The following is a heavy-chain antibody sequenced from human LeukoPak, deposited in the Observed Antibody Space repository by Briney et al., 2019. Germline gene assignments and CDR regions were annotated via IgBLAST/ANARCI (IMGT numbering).Heavy chain of an antibody. CDR3: ARVATIHCYYMDV. D-gene: IGHD5-24*01. CDR1: GGSISNYY. V-gene: IGHV4-59*01. J-gene: IGHJ6*03. Sequence: SETLSLTCTVSGGSISNYYWSWIRQPPGKGLEWIGYIYYSGSTNYNPSLKSRVTISVDTSKNQFSLKLSSVTAADTAVYYCARVATIHCYYMDVWGKGTTVTVSS. CDR2: IYYSGST.